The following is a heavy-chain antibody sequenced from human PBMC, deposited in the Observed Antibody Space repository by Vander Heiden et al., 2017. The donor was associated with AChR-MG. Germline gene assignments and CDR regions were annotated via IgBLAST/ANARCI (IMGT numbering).Heavy chain of an antibody. V-gene: IGHV3-15*01. Sequence: DVHLVESGGGLVKPGGSLRPPCAVCGFTFKDAWMNWVRQAPGKGLEWIGRIKSNSDGGITDHAAPVKGRFTISRDDSKNTLYLQMDSLKTEDTGVYYCTTLSLWNYALETWGQGSLVTVSS. CDR1: GFTFKDAW. CDR3: TTLSLWNYALET. D-gene: IGHD1-7*01. CDR2: IKSNSDGGIT. J-gene: IGHJ5*02.